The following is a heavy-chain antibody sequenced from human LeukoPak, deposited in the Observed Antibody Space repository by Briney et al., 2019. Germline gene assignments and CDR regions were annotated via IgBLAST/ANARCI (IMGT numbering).Heavy chain of an antibody. V-gene: IGHV4-59*01. CDR3: ATIAAAGWYYFDY. CDR2: IYYSGST. J-gene: IGHJ4*02. D-gene: IGHD6-13*01. Sequence: SETLSLTCTVSGGSISSYYWSWIRQPPGKGLEWIGYIYYSGSTNYNPSLKSRVTISVDTSKNQFSLKLSSVTAADTAVYYCATIAAAGWYYFDYWGQGTLVTVSS. CDR1: GGSISSYY.